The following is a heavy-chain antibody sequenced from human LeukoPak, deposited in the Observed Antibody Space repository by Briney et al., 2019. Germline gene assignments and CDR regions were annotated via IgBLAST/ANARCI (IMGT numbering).Heavy chain of an antibody. CDR3: ARDLARGYSYGYNAFDI. CDR1: GYNSTSYG. J-gene: IGHJ3*02. Sequence: ASVKVSCKASGYNSTSYGIGWVGQAPRQGLEWMGWMSAGNGNTNYAQEVQGRVTMTTDTSTSTAYMEMRSLRSDDTAVYFCARDLARGYSYGYNAFDIWGQGTMVTVSS. CDR2: MSAGNGNT. D-gene: IGHD5-18*01. V-gene: IGHV1-18*01.